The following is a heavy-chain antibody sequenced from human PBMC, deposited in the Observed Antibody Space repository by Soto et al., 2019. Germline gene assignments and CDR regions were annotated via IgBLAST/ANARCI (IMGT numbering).Heavy chain of an antibody. D-gene: IGHD1-26*01. CDR2: IYYSGST. J-gene: IGHJ4*02. Sequence: PSETLSLTCTVSGGSISGSSHFWGWIRQPPGKGLEWIGYIYYSGSTNYNPSLKSRVTISVDTSKNQFSLKLSSVTAADTAVYYCARISGSYLGHLMDWGQGTLVTVSS. CDR1: GGSISGSSHF. CDR3: ARISGSYLGHLMD. V-gene: IGHV4-61*05.